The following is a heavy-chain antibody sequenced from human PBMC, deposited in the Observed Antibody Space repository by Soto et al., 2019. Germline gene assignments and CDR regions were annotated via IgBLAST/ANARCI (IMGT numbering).Heavy chain of an antibody. CDR3: ARHISEYCSSTSCATSNWFDP. Sequence: SETLSLTCTVSCGSISSSSYYWGWIRQPPGKGLEWIGSIYYSGSTYYNPSLKSRVTISVDTSKNQFSLKLSSVTAADTTVYYCARHISEYCSSTSCATSNWFDPWGQGTLVTVSS. J-gene: IGHJ5*02. CDR1: CGSISSSSYY. V-gene: IGHV4-39*01. CDR2: IYYSGST. D-gene: IGHD2-2*01.